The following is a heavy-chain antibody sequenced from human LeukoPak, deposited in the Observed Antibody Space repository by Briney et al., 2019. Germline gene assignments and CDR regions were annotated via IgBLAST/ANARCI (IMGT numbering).Heavy chain of an antibody. J-gene: IGHJ4*02. D-gene: IGHD2-15*01. Sequence: GGSLRLSCSASGFTFTTYGMNWVRQAPGKGLEWVSYISSSSSTIYYADSVKGRFTISRDNAENSLYLQMNSLRAEDTAVYYCARVGGRYCSGGSCYSEGVDYWGQGTLVTVSS. CDR1: GFTFTTYG. CDR3: ARVGGRYCSGGSCYSEGVDY. CDR2: ISSSSSTI. V-gene: IGHV3-48*01.